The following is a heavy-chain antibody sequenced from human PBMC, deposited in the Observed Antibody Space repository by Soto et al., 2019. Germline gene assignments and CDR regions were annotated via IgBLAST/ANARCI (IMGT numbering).Heavy chain of an antibody. CDR2: INPSGGST. CDR1: GYTFTSYY. V-gene: IGHV1-46*01. CDR3: ARDQNTVVVPAAMFEDYYYYGMDV. D-gene: IGHD2-2*01. J-gene: IGHJ6*02. Sequence: ASVKVSCKASGYTFTSYYMHWVRQAPGQGLEWMGIINPSGGSTSYAQKFQGRVTMTRDTSTSTVYMELSSLRSEDTAVYYCARDQNTVVVPAAMFEDYYYYGMDVWGQGTTVTVSS.